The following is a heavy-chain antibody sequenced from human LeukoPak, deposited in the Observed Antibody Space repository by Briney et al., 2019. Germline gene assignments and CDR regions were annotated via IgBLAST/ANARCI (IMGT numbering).Heavy chain of an antibody. J-gene: IGHJ3*01. CDR2: IYHSGKT. V-gene: IGHV4-38-2*01. CDR3: ARMRWYYDFWSGYLDGFDV. CDR1: GDSITSGHY. D-gene: IGHD3-3*01. Sequence: SETLSLTCAVSGDSITSGHYCSWIRQPPGKGLEWIGSIYHSGKTFYNPSLKSRVIISVDTSKNQFSLKLTPVTAADTAVYYCARMRWYYDFWSGYLDGFDVWGQGTMVTVSS.